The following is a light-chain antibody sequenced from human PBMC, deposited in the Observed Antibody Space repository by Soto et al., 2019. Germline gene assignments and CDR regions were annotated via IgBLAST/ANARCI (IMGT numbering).Light chain of an antibody. CDR2: GNS. Sequence: QSVLTQPPSVSGAPGHRVTISCTGSSSNIGAGYNVHWYQQLPGTAPKLLIYGNSNRPSGVPDRFSGSKSGTSASLAITGLQAEDEADYHCQSYDSSLSGFYVFGTGTKVTVL. J-gene: IGLJ1*01. CDR1: SSNIGAGYN. V-gene: IGLV1-40*01. CDR3: QSYDSSLSGFYV.